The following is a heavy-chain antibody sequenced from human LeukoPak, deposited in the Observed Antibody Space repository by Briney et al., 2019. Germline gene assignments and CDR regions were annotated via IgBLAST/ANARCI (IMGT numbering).Heavy chain of an antibody. Sequence: GGSLRLSCAASGFTFDDYAMHWVRQAPGKGLEWVSAISGSGGSTYYADSVKGRFTISRDNSKNTLYLQMNSLRAEDTAVYYCAKRGNRQQLVSGWFDPWGQGTLVTVSS. J-gene: IGHJ5*02. CDR1: GFTFDDYA. CDR2: ISGSGGST. V-gene: IGHV3-23*01. CDR3: AKRGNRQQLVSGWFDP. D-gene: IGHD6-13*01.